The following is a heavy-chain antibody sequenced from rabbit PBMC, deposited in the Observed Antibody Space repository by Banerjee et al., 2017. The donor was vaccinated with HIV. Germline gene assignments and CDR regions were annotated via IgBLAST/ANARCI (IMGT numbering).Heavy chain of an antibody. CDR3: ARGYAGSKDGLDP. V-gene: IGHV1S40*01. J-gene: IGHJ2*01. CDR1: GFSFSSSYY. CDR2: IYGGGSDFT. Sequence: QSLEESGGDLVKPGASLTLTCTASGFSFSSSYYMCWVRQAPGKGLEWIACIYGGGSDFTYYASWAKGRFTVSKTSSTTVTLQMTSLTGADTATYFCARGYAGSKDGLDPRGPGTLVTDS. D-gene: IGHD4-2*01.